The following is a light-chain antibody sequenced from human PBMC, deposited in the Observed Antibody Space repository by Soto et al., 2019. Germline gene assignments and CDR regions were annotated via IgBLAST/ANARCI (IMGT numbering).Light chain of an antibody. Sequence: QSVLTQPASVSGSPGQSITISCTGTSSDVGGYNYVSWYQQHPGKAPKLMIYDVSNRPSGVSNRFSGSKTGTTASLTISGLQAYDEADYYCSSYTSSSTPWVFGGGTKVTVL. CDR2: DVS. J-gene: IGLJ3*02. CDR3: SSYTSSSTPWV. V-gene: IGLV2-14*01. CDR1: SSDVGGYNY.